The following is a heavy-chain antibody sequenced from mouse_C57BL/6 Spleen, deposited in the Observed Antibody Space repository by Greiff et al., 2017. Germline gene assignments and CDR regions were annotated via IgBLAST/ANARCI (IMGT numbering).Heavy chain of an antibody. D-gene: IGHD2-13*01. Sequence: QVQLQQSGAELVRPGASVTLSCKASGYTFTDYEMHWVKQTPVHGLEWIGAIDPETGGTAYNQKFKGKAILTADKSSSTAYMELRSLTSEDSAVYYFTRAGWNGDYEPAWFAYWGQGTLVTVSA. V-gene: IGHV1-15*01. CDR1: GYTFTDYE. CDR2: IDPETGGT. J-gene: IGHJ3*01. CDR3: TRAGWNGDYEPAWFAY.